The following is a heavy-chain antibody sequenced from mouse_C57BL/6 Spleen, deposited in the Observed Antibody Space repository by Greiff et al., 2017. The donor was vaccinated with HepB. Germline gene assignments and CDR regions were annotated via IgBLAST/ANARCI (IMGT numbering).Heavy chain of an antibody. Sequence: EVQLQQSGPVLVKPGASVKMSCKASGYTFTDYYMNWVKQSHGKSLEWIGVINPYNGGTSYNQKFKGKATLTVDKSSSTAYMELNSLTSEDSAVYYCARRGGGYAMDDWGQGTSVTVSS. J-gene: IGHJ4*01. CDR3: ARRGGGYAMDD. CDR2: INPYNGGT. CDR1: GYTFTDYY. V-gene: IGHV1-19*01.